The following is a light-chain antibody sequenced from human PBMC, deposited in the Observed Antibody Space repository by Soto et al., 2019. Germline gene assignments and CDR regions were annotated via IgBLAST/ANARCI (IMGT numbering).Light chain of an antibody. V-gene: IGKV3D-15*01. Sequence: EIVLTQSPATLSVSPEERAALSCRDSQSVSNNLAWYQQKPGQPPRLLIFGASTRATGIPARFSGSGSEAAFALTISTLQSEDFAVYYCQQYSVWPLTFGGGTKVEIK. J-gene: IGKJ4*01. CDR2: GAS. CDR3: QQYSVWPLT. CDR1: QSVSNN.